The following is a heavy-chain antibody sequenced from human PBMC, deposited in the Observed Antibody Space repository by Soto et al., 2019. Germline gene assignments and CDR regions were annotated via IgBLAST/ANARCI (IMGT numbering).Heavy chain of an antibody. CDR1: GGSISSYY. CDR2: IYYSGST. Sequence: PSETLSLTCTVSGGSISSYYWSWIRQPPGKRLEWIGYIYYSGSTNYNPSLKSRVTISVDTSKNQFSLKLSSVTAADTAVYYCARLYCSGGSCYSINWFDPWGQGTLVTVSS. J-gene: IGHJ5*02. CDR3: ARLYCSGGSCYSINWFDP. D-gene: IGHD2-15*01. V-gene: IGHV4-59*01.